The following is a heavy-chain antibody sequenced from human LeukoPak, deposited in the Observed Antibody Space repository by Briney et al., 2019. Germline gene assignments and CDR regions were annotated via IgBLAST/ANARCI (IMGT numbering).Heavy chain of an antibody. CDR3: AREVYSGTWFDS. V-gene: IGHV3-66*01. D-gene: IGHD6-13*01. J-gene: IGHJ5*01. Sequence: GGSLRLSCVASGLTFSSHAMTWVRQAPGKGLEWVSVIYSGGDTYYADSVKERFTISRDNSINTLYLQMNSLRADDTAVYYCAREVYSGTWFDSWGQGTLVTVSS. CDR1: GLTFSSHA. CDR2: IYSGGDT.